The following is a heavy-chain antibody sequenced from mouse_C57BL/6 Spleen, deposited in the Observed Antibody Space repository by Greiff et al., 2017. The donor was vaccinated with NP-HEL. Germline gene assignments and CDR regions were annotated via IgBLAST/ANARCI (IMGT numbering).Heavy chain of an antibody. CDR1: GYTFTSYW. CDR3: ARRDGYYEGFAY. D-gene: IGHD2-3*01. CDR2: IYPGSGST. V-gene: IGHV1-55*01. J-gene: IGHJ3*01. Sequence: VQLQQPGAELVKPGASVKMSCKASGYTFTSYWITWVKQRPGQGLEWIGDIYPGSGSTNYNEKFKSKATLTVDTSSSTAYMQLSSLTSEDSAVYYCARRDGYYEGFAYWGQGTLVTVSA.